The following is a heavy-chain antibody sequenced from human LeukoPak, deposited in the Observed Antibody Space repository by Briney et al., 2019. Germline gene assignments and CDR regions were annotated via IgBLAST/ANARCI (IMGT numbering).Heavy chain of an antibody. CDR1: GFTFSNAW. V-gene: IGHV3-15*01. D-gene: IGHD3-22*01. J-gene: IGHJ4*02. CDR2: IKSKTDGGTT. CDR3: TTRLWYDSSCYRARFDY. Sequence: GGSLRLSCAASGFTFSNAWMSWVRQAPGKGLEWVGRIKSKTDGGTTDYAAPVKGRFTISRDDSKNTLYLQMNSLKTEDTAVYYCTTRLWYDSSCYRARFDYWGQGTLVTVSS.